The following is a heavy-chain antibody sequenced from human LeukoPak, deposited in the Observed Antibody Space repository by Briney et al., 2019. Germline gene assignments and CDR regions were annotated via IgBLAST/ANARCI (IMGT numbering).Heavy chain of an antibody. D-gene: IGHD5-12*01. Sequence: GASVRVSCKASGYTFTSNDIIWVRQATGQGLEWMGWMNPNSRNTNYAQKFQGRVTMTRNTSTSTAYMELSSLRSEDTAVYYCATGLGGYSGYVTHFDYWGQGTLVTVSS. CDR1: GYTFTSND. CDR2: MNPNSRNT. CDR3: ATGLGGYSGYVTHFDY. J-gene: IGHJ4*02. V-gene: IGHV1-8*01.